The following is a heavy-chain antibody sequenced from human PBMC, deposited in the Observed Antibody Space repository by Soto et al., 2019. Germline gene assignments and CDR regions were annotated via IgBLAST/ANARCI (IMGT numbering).Heavy chain of an antibody. Sequence: SETLSLTCAVYGGSFSGYYWSWIRQPPGKGLEWIGEIYHGGSTDYSPSLKSRVTISLDTSKNQFSLKLTSVTAADTAVYYCARHCSNGVCYKAFDYWGQGALVTVSS. CDR2: IYHGGST. J-gene: IGHJ4*02. D-gene: IGHD2-8*01. V-gene: IGHV4-34*01. CDR3: ARHCSNGVCYKAFDY. CDR1: GGSFSGYY.